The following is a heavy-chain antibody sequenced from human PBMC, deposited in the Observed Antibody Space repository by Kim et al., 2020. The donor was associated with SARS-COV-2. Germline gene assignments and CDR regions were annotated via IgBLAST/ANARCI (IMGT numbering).Heavy chain of an antibody. V-gene: IGHV4-61*02. CDR2: VYISGSN. CDR1: GGSISSSSQF. J-gene: IGHJ4*02. D-gene: IGHD7-27*01. CDR3: ARVWAGAFDF. Sequence: SETLSLTCTVSGGSISSSSQFWSRNRPPAGLGLEWIGRVYISGSNKYNPPLKSRVAISTDTSKNQFSLNLNSVTAADAAIYYCARVWAGAFDFWGQGTLVTVS.